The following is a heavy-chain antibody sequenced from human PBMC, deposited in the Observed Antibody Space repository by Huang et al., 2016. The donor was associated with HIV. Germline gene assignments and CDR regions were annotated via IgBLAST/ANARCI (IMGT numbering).Heavy chain of an antibody. CDR3: ARAKDTWDAYDI. Sequence: QVQLVESGGGVVQPGRSLRLSCAASGFPLTNHAMHWVRQAPGKGLEWVAVKSNYGRNNYYADSVKCRFTISRDSSKSTLFLHMTSLRTEDTAVYYCARAKDTWDAYDIWGQGTMVIVSS. J-gene: IGHJ3*02. CDR1: GFPLTNHA. V-gene: IGHV3-30*04. CDR2: KSNYGRNN. D-gene: IGHD5-18*01.